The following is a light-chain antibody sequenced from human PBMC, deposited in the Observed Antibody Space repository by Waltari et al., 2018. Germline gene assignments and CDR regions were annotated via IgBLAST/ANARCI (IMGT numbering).Light chain of an antibody. CDR1: QSIISY. CDR3: QQSCSTPFT. Sequence: DIQMTQSPSSLSASVGDRVPITCPARQSIISYFNWYQQKPGKAPTLLIYAASSLQTRVPARFSGSGSGTDFTLTISSLEPEDFATYYCQQSCSTPFTFGPGTKVEIK. V-gene: IGKV1-39*01. J-gene: IGKJ3*01. CDR2: AAS.